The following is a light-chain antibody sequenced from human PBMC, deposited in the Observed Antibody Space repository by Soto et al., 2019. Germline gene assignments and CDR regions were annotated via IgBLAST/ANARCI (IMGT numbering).Light chain of an antibody. CDR3: NSYTSKSTGV. CDR1: SSDVGGYNY. CDR2: EVS. V-gene: IGLV2-14*01. J-gene: IGLJ1*01. Sequence: QSALTQPASVSGSPGQSITISCTGTSSDVGGYNYVSWYQQHPGKAPKLIIYEVSNRPSGVSNRFSGSKSGNTASLTISGLQAEDEDYYYCNSYTSKSTGVFGTGTKLTVL.